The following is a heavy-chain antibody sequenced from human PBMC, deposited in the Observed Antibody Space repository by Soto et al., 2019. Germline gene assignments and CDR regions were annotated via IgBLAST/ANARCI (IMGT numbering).Heavy chain of an antibody. J-gene: IGHJ4*02. V-gene: IGHV3-11*01. D-gene: IGHD6-19*01. Sequence: QEHLMESGGGLVKPGGSLRLSCAGSGFIFSDYYITWIRRAPGKGLEWVSYINTLSSAIYYADSVKGRFTISRDNAKNSVYLQMNSLRAEDTAVYYCAGRLQWQLRPLDSWGRGTLVTVSS. CDR3: AGRLQWQLRPLDS. CDR2: INTLSSAI. CDR1: GFIFSDYY.